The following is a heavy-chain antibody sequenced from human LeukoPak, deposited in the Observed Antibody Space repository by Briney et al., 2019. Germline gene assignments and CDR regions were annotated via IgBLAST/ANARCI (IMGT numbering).Heavy chain of an antibody. J-gene: IGHJ3*02. CDR1: GFTFSGSV. V-gene: IGHV3-73*01. CDR2: IRSKRNNYAT. CDR3: SRLEDSSPIEVALDI. Sequence: GGSLRLSCAASGFTFSGSVMHWVRQAAGKGLEGVGRIRSKRNNYATAYSASVKGRFTISRDDSKNTVYLHMDSLKTEDTALYYCSRLEDSSPIEVALDIWGQGTVVTVSS. D-gene: IGHD6-13*01.